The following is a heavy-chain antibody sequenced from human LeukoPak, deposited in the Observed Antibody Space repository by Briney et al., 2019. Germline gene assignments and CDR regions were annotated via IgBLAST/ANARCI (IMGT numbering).Heavy chain of an antibody. V-gene: IGHV3-23*01. CDR1: GFPFSTYA. D-gene: IGHD4-17*01. Sequence: GGSLRLSCAASGFPFSTYAMSWVRQAPGKGLEWVSSIRGSDGSTYYADSVKGRFAISRDNSKNTLYLQMNSLRAEDTAVYYCAKDVYGDYGGLDYWGQRTLVTFSS. CDR2: IRGSDGST. CDR3: AKDVYGDYGGLDY. J-gene: IGHJ4*02.